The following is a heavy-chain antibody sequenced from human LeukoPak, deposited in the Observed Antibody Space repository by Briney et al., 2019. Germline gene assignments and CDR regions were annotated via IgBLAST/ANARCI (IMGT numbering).Heavy chain of an antibody. Sequence: KTSETLSLTCAVYGGSFSGYYWSWIRQPPGKGLEWIGEINHSGSTNYNPSLKSRVTISVDTSKNQFSLKLSSVTAADTAVYYCARGREDYYDSSGYYRPPLDYWGQGTLVTVSS. V-gene: IGHV4-34*01. CDR3: ARGREDYYDSSGYYRPPLDY. J-gene: IGHJ4*02. D-gene: IGHD3-22*01. CDR2: INHSGST. CDR1: GGSFSGYY.